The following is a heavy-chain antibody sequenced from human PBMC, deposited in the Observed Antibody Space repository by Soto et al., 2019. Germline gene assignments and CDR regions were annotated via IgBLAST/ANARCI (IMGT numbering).Heavy chain of an antibody. V-gene: IGHV1-2*02. Sequence: GASVKVSCKASGYTFTGYYMHWVRQAPGQGLEWMGWINPNSGGTNYAQKFQGRVTMTRDTSISTAYMELSRLRSDDTAVYYCASFSSSGSYYYYGMDVWGQGTTVTVSS. D-gene: IGHD6-6*01. J-gene: IGHJ6*02. CDR1: GYTFTGYY. CDR3: ASFSSSGSYYYYGMDV. CDR2: INPNSGGT.